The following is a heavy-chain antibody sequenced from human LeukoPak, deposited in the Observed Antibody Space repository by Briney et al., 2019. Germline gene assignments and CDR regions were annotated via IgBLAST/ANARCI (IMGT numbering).Heavy chain of an antibody. CDR2: IRYDGSNK. CDR1: GFTFSSYG. V-gene: IGHV3-30*02. D-gene: IGHD5/OR15-5a*01. CDR3: AKVVYDSPIYYYYYMDV. J-gene: IGHJ6*03. Sequence: GGSLRLSCAASGFTFSSYGMHWVRQAPGKGLEWVAFIRYDGSNKYYADSVKGRFTISRDNSKNTLYLQMNSLRAEDTAVYYCAKVVYDSPIYYYYYMDVWGKGTTVTVSS.